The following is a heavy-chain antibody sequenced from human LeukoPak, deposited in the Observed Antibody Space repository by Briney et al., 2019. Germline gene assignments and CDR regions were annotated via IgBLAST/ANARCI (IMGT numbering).Heavy chain of an antibody. V-gene: IGHV3-64D*09. CDR1: GLTCKNYA. CDR3: VKVGTFGDVFRHFDH. J-gene: IGHJ4*02. CDR2: ISTNGGNT. Sequence: QPGGSLRLSCSASGLTCKNYAMHWVRQAPGKGLEYVSAISTNGGNTYYADSVKGRFTISRENSQNTLYLQMSSLRAEDTAVYYCVKVGTFGDVFRHFDHWGQGTLVTVAS. D-gene: IGHD3-10*01.